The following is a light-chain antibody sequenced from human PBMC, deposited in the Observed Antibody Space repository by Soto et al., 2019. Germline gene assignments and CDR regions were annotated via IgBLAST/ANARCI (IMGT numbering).Light chain of an antibody. CDR1: SSDVGSYNP. V-gene: IGLV2-23*01. CDR3: SSYAGAVV. Sequence: QSVLTQPASVSGSPGQSITISCTGTSSDVGSYNPVSWYQHHPGKAPKLMIYEGSNRPSGVSNRFSGSKSGNTASLTISGLQAEDEADYYCSSYAGAVVFGGGTKLTVL. CDR2: EGS. J-gene: IGLJ2*01.